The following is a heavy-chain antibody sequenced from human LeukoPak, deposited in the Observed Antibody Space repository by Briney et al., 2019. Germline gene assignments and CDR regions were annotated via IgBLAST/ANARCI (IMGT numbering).Heavy chain of an antibody. D-gene: IGHD1-26*01. CDR1: GFTFSSYG. CDR2: ISYDGSNK. J-gene: IGHJ6*01. V-gene: IGHV3-30*18. CDR3: AKNSGSYYYYGMDV. Sequence: GRSLRLSCAASGFTFSSYGVHWVRQAPGKGLEWVAVISYDGSNKNYAVSVKGRFTISRDNSKNTLYLQMNSLRAEDTAVYYCAKNSGSYYYYGMDVWGQGATVTVSS.